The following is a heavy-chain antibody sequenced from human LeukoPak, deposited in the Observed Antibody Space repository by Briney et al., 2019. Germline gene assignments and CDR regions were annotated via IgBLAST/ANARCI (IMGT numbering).Heavy chain of an antibody. V-gene: IGHV3-30*02. J-gene: IGHJ6*03. Sequence: GGSLRLSCAASGFTFSSYGMHWVRQAPGKGLEWVAFIRYDGSNKYYADSVKGRFTISRDNSKNTLYLQMNSLRAEDTAVYYCAKDQGSSGLRQLALYYYYYYMDVWGKGTTVTVSS. CDR1: GFTFSSYG. D-gene: IGHD6-13*01. CDR3: AKDQGSSGLRQLALYYYYYYMDV. CDR2: IRYDGSNK.